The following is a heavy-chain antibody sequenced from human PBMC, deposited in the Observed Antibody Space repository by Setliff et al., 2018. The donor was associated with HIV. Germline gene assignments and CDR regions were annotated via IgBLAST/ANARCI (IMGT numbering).Heavy chain of an antibody. Sequence: PGESLRLSCAASEFTFNSYPMTWVRQAPGKGLEWVSSISGSGDDTQYVDSVKGRFTISRDNSKNTLYLQMSSLRADDTALYYCARQAHPRGFYGSSGLFDSWGQGTLVTVSS. CDR3: ARQAHPRGFYGSSGLFDS. J-gene: IGHJ4*02. CDR2: ISGSGDDT. D-gene: IGHD3-22*01. CDR1: EFTFNSYP. V-gene: IGHV3-23*01.